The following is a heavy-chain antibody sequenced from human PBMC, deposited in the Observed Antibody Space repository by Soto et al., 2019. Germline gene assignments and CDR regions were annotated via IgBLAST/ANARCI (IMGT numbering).Heavy chain of an antibody. CDR2: FDPEDGET. CDR3: ATQHSKGYSGYDGPYYYYGMDV. J-gene: IGHJ6*02. CDR1: GYTLTELS. Sequence: ASLKVSCKVSGYTLTELSMHWVRQAPGKGLEWMGGFDPEDGETIYAQKFQGRVTMTADTSTDTAYMELSRLRSEDTAVYYCATQHSKGYSGYDGPYYYYGMDVWGQGTTVTVSS. D-gene: IGHD5-12*01. V-gene: IGHV1-24*01.